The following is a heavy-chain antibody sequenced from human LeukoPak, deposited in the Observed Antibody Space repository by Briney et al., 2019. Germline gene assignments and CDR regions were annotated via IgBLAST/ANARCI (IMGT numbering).Heavy chain of an antibody. V-gene: IGHV3-74*01. D-gene: IGHD3-16*01. CDR2: ISFDGSDA. CDR3: AREEGEAFDI. CDR1: GFTFSGFW. J-gene: IGHJ3*02. Sequence: PGGSLRLSCAASGFTFSGFWMHWVRQAPGKGLVWVSCISFDGSDATYADSVKGRYTISRDNAKNSLYLQMNSLRAEDTAVYYCAREEGEAFDIWGQGTMVTVSS.